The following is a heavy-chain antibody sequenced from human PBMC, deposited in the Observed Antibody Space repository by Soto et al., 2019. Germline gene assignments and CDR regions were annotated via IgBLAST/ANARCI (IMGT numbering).Heavy chain of an antibody. CDR1: GYTFTSYG. CDR2: ISASTGKT. D-gene: IGHD2-2*01. V-gene: IGHV1-18*01. Sequence: QVQLVQSGPDVKKPGASVKVSCKASGYTFTSYGFSWVRQAPGQGLEWMGWISASTGKTNYEQKFQGRVTMTTDRSTTTAFMELRSLRSDDTAVYFCARVEAAMSGHWFDPWGQGILVTVSS. CDR3: ARVEAAMSGHWFDP. J-gene: IGHJ5*02.